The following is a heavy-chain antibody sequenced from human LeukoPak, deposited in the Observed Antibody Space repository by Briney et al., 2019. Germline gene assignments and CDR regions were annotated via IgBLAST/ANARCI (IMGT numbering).Heavy chain of an antibody. J-gene: IGHJ6*03. D-gene: IGHD3-9*01. CDR1: GFTFSNYA. CDR2: ISGSGGST. CDR3: ARENSQNYDILTQTYYYYYMDV. V-gene: IGHV3-23*01. Sequence: PGGSLRLSCAASGFTFSNYAMSWVRQAPGKGLEWVSVISGSGGSTYYADSVEGRFTVSRDNSKNTLYLQMNSLRAEDTAVYYCARENSQNYDILTQTYYYYYMDVWGKGTTVTISS.